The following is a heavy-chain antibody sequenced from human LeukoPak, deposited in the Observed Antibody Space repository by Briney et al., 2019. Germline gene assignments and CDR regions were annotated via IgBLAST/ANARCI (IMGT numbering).Heavy chain of an antibody. CDR3: ARCSSWYVGYNWFDP. D-gene: IGHD6-13*01. V-gene: IGHV1-69*04. CDR1: GGTFSSYA. Sequence: SVKVSCKASGGTFSSYAISWVRQAPGQGLEWMGRIIPILGIANYAQKFQGRVTITAGKSTSTAYMELSSLRSDDTAVYYCARCSSWYVGYNWFDPWGQGTLVTVSS. CDR2: IIPILGIA. J-gene: IGHJ5*02.